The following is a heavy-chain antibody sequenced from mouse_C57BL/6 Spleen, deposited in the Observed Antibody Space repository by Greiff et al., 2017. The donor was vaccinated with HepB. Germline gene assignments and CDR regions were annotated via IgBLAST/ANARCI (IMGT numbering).Heavy chain of an antibody. CDR2: ISYDGSN. CDR1: GYSITSGYY. CDR3: ARGNWEGWYFDV. Sequence: EVQLQESGPGLVKPSQSLSLTCSVTGYSITSGYYWNWIRQFPGNKLEWMGYISYDGSNNYNPSLKNRISITRDTSKNQFFLKLNSVTTEDTATYYCARGNWEGWYFDVWGTGTTVTVSS. D-gene: IGHD4-1*01. J-gene: IGHJ1*03. V-gene: IGHV3-6*01.